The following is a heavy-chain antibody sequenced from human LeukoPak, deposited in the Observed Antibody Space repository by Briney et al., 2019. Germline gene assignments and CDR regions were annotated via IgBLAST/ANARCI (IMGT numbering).Heavy chain of an antibody. CDR3: ARSSQPSYYDFWSGYSSQNDAFDI. J-gene: IGHJ3*02. V-gene: IGHV3-30-3*01. Sequence: HPGGSLRLSCAASGFTFSIYAMHWVRQAPGKGLEWVAVISYDGSNKYYADSVKGRFTISRDNSKNTLYLQMNSLRAEDTAVYYCARSSQPSYYDFWSGYSSQNDAFDIWGQGTMVTVSS. CDR1: GFTFSIYA. D-gene: IGHD3-3*01. CDR2: ISYDGSNK.